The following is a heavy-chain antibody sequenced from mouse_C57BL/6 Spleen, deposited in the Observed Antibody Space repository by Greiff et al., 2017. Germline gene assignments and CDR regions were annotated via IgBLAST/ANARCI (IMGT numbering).Heavy chain of an antibody. V-gene: IGHV1-42*01. CDR3: ARRLDGHCVAWFAY. J-gene: IGHJ3*01. CDR1: GYSFTGYY. CDR2: INPSTGDT. D-gene: IGHD2-3*01. Sequence: VHVKQSGPELVKPGASVKLSCKASGYSFTGYYMTWVKQSPEKSLEWIGEINPSTGDTTYNQNFKAKATVTVDNSASTAYMQLKSLTSEDAAVCYCARRLDGHCVAWFAYWGQGTLVTVSA.